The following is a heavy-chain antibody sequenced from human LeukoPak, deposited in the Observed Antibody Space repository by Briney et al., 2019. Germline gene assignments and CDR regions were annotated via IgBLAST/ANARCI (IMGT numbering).Heavy chain of an antibody. V-gene: IGHV3-48*03. D-gene: IGHD1-26*01. Sequence: GGSLRLSCAASGFNVNSFEMTWGRQAPGLGLEFLSYISDSGGVIKYADSVKGRFIISRDSAENALYLQMNNLGADDTAVYFCAGGPQYTGSFPYWGQGTLVAVSS. J-gene: IGHJ4*02. CDR2: ISDSGGVI. CDR1: GFNVNSFE. CDR3: AGGPQYTGSFPY.